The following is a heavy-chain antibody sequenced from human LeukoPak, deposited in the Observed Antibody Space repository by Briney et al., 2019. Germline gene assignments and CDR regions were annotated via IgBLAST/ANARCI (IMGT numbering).Heavy chain of an antibody. V-gene: IGHV1-2*02. CDR3: ASTYGSGSYLPYYFDY. CDR1: GYIFTGYY. CDR2: INPNSGGT. Sequence: ASVKVSCKASGYIFTGYYMHWVRQAPGQGLEWMGWINPNSGGTNYAQKFQGRVTMTRDTSISTAYMELSRLRSDDTAVYYCASTYGSGSYLPYYFDYWGQGTLVTVSS. J-gene: IGHJ4*02. D-gene: IGHD3-10*01.